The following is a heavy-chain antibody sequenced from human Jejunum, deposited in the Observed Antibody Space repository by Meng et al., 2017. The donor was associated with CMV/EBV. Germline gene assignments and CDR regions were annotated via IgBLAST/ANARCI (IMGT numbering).Heavy chain of an antibody. CDR3: ARERPGSGYQVTDY. CDR2: ITPYDVNT. CDR1: GYFFTTKG. V-gene: IGHV1-18*01. D-gene: IGHD2-2*01. Sequence: GYFFTTKGISWLRQAPGQGLEWIGWITPYDVNTKLAETFQNRVILTTESSTRTVFMELRSLTSDDTAMYYCARERPGSGYQVTDYWVQGTLVTVSS. J-gene: IGHJ4*02.